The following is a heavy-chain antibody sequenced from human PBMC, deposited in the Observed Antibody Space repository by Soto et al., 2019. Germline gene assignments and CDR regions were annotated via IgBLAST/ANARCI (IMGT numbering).Heavy chain of an antibody. CDR2: FDPEDSET. CDR1: GYTLTELS. CDR3: ATGRGRNYDFWSGVGWFDP. V-gene: IGHV1-24*01. Sequence: ASVKVSCKVSGYTLTELSMHWVRQAPGKGLEWMGGFDPEDSETIYAQKFQGRVTMTEDTSTDTAYMELSSLRSEDTAVYYCATGRGRNYDFWSGVGWFDPWGQGTLVTVSS. J-gene: IGHJ5*02. D-gene: IGHD3-3*01.